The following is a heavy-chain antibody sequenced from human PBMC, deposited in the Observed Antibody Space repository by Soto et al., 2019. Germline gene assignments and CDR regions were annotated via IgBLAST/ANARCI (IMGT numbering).Heavy chain of an antibody. CDR2: IYPGDSDT. CDR1: GYSFTSYW. V-gene: IGHV5-51*01. J-gene: IGHJ6*02. CDR3: ARPQYYYGSGSYLHYYYYYGMDV. D-gene: IGHD3-10*01. Sequence: PGESLKISCKGSGYSFTSYWIGWVRQMPGKGLEWMGIIYPGDSDTRYSPSFQGQITISADKSISTAYLQWSSLKASDTAMYYCARPQYYYGSGSYLHYYYYYGMDVWGQGTTVTGSS.